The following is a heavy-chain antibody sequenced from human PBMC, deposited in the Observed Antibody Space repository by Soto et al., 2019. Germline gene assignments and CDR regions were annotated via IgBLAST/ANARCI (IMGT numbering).Heavy chain of an antibody. V-gene: IGHV1-3*01. D-gene: IGHD3-16*01. J-gene: IGHJ4*02. CDR3: ARGEFLSYDDY. CDR1: GYTLTSYA. CDR2: INAGNGNT. Sequence: ASVKISCKASGYTLTSYAMHCVRQAPGQRLEWMGWINAGNGNTKYSQKFQGRVTITRDTSASTAYMELSSLRSEDTAVYYCARGEFLSYDDYWGQGTLVTVSS.